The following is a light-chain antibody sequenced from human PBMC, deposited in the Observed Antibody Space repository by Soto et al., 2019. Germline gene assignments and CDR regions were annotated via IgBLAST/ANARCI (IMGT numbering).Light chain of an antibody. Sequence: QSVLTQPPSVSGAPGQRVTISCAGNTSNIGAGYDVHWYQQFPGTAPRLVIHANTHRPSGVPDRFSGSKSGTSASLAITGLQADDEADYHCQSYDIKLNSPDFGGGTKVTV. CDR1: TSNIGAGYD. CDR3: QSYDIKLNSPD. CDR2: ANT. V-gene: IGLV1-40*01. J-gene: IGLJ2*01.